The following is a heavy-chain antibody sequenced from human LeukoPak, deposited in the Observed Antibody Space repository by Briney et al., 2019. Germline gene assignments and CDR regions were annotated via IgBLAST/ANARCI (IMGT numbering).Heavy chain of an antibody. Sequence: PGGSLRLSCAASGFTFSNYAMSWVRQAPGKGLEWVSAISGSGGSTYYADSVKGRFTISRDNSKNTLYLQMNSLRAEDTAVYYCAKTHGGYFDWLLIYFDYWGQGTLVTVSS. CDR2: ISGSGGST. J-gene: IGHJ4*02. D-gene: IGHD3-9*01. V-gene: IGHV3-23*01. CDR3: AKTHGGYFDWLLIYFDY. CDR1: GFTFSNYA.